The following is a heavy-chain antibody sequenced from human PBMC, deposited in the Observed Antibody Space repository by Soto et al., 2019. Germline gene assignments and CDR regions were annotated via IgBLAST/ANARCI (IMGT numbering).Heavy chain of an antibody. J-gene: IGHJ4*02. CDR1: GFTFSSYA. CDR3: ATTIAAVGGYYFDY. Sequence: GGSLRLSCAASGFTFSSYAMHWVRQAPGTGLEYVSAISSNGGSTYYANSVKGRFTISRDNSKNTLYLQMGSLRADDMAVYYCATTIAAVGGYYFDYWGQGTLVTVSS. D-gene: IGHD6-13*01. V-gene: IGHV3-64*01. CDR2: ISSNGGST.